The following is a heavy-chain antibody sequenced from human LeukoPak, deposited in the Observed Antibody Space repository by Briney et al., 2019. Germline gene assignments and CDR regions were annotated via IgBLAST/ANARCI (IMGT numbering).Heavy chain of an antibody. CDR1: GFTFSNYA. D-gene: IGHD1-26*01. CDR3: AKEVGPLDY. J-gene: IGHJ4*02. CDR2: LSGGGDST. V-gene: IGHV3-23*01. Sequence: GGSLRLSCAASGFTFSNYAMSWVRQAPGKGLEWVSTLSGGGDSTYYADSVGGRFTVSRDNSMNRLHLQMSSLRAEDTAVYYCAKEVGPLDYWGQGTLVTVSS.